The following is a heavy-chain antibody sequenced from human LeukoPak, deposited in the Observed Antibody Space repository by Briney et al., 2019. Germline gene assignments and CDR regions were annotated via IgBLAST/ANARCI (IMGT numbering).Heavy chain of an antibody. CDR2: IKQDGSEK. CDR1: GFTFSSYW. J-gene: IGHJ4*02. Sequence: GGSLRLSCAASGFTFSSYWMSWVRQAPGKGLEWVANIKQDGSEKYYVDSVKGRFTISRDNAKNTLYLQMNSLRAEDTAVYYCAKRGTYDFWSQDEYYFDYWGQGTLVTVSS. D-gene: IGHD3-3*01. V-gene: IGHV3-7*03. CDR3: AKRGTYDFWSQDEYYFDY.